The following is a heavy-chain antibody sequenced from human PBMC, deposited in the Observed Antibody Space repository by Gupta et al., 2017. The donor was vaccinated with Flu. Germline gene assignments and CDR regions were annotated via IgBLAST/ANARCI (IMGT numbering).Heavy chain of an antibody. J-gene: IGHJ6*02. D-gene: IGHD2-8*01. CDR2: VRSKANNYAT. CDR3: TGSPVYAMDV. V-gene: IGHV3-73*01. Sequence: ASGKGLEWVARVRSKANNYATSYAASVKGRFTISRDDSKNTAHLQMNSLKTEDTAVYYCTGSPVYAMDVWGQGTTVTVSS.